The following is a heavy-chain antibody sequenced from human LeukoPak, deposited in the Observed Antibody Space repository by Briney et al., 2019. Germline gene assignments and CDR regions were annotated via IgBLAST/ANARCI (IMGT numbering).Heavy chain of an antibody. CDR3: AKKFCSSTTCYVAFDM. CDR2: IYPRDSDT. J-gene: IGHJ3*02. D-gene: IGHD2-2*01. CDR1: GYTFTNYW. V-gene: IGHV5-51*01. Sequence: GEPLKISCKGSGYTFTNYWIGWVRPMPGKGLEYMGIIYPRDSDTRYSPSFEGQVTISADKSISTAYLQWSSLKASDSAMYFCAKKFCSSTTCYVAFDMWGQGTMVTVSS.